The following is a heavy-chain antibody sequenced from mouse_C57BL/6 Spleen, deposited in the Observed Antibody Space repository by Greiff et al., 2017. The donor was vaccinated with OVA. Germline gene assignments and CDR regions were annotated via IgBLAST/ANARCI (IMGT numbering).Heavy chain of an antibody. CDR1: GYTFTSYW. D-gene: IGHD2-3*01. CDR2: IHPNSGST. J-gene: IGHJ3*01. CDR3: ARSGDGYSFAWFAY. V-gene: IGHV1-64*01. Sequence: VQLQQPGAELVKPGASVKLSCKASGYTFTSYWMHWVKQRPGQGLEWIGMIHPNSGSTNYNEKFKSKATLTVDKSSSTAYMQLSSLTSEDSAVYYCARSGDGYSFAWFAYWGQGTLVTVSA.